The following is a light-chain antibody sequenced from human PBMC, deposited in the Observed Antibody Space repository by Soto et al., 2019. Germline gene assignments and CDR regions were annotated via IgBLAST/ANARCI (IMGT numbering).Light chain of an antibody. V-gene: IGKV3-20*01. J-gene: IGKJ1*01. CDR3: QQYGSSPTWT. CDR2: GAS. Sequence: ESVLTQSPGTLSLSPGERATLSCSASQSVSNNYLAWYQQKPGQAPRLLIYGASTRATGIPDRFSGSGSGTDFTLTISRLEPEDSAVYYCQQYGSSPTWTFGQATKVDIK. CDR1: QSVSNNY.